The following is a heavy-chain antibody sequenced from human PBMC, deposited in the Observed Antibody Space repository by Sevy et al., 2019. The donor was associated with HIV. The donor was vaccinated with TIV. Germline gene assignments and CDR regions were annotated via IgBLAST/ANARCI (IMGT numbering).Heavy chain of an antibody. CDR3: AKDLAGPGRRYFDY. J-gene: IGHJ4*02. Sequence: GGSLRLSCTASGFNFSNFGMHWVRQVPGKGLEWVTFIRYDGSDKYYASSVKGRFTISRDDSKNTLYLQMDSLRAEDTAMYYCAKDLAGPGRRYFDYWGQGPLVTVSS. CDR2: IRYDGSDK. D-gene: IGHD6-13*01. CDR1: GFNFSNFG. V-gene: IGHV3-30*02.